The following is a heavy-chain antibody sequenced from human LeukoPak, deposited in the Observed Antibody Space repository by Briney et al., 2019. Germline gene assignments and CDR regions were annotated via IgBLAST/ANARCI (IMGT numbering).Heavy chain of an antibody. J-gene: IGHJ5*02. CDR1: GFSLSTSGVG. CDR3: AHTSTTMVRGDWFDP. V-gene: IGHV2-5*01. D-gene: IGHD3-10*01. CDR2: IYWNDDK. Sequence: SGPTLVKPTQTLTLTCTFSGFSLSTSGVGVGWIRQPPGKALEWLALIYWNDDKRYSPSLKSRLTITKDTSKNQVVLTMTNMDPVDTATYYCAHTSTTMVRGDWFDPWGQGTLVTVSS.